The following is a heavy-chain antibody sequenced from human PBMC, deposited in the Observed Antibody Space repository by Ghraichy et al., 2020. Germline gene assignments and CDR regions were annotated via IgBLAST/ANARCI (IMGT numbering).Heavy chain of an antibody. CDR3: ARDSPRTYYYDSSGDNWFDP. Sequence: SVKVSCKASGGTFSSYAISWVRQAPGQGLEWMGGIIPIFGTANYAQKFQGRVTITADESTSTAYMELSSLRSEDTAVYYCARDSPRTYYYDSSGDNWFDPWGQGTLVTVSS. D-gene: IGHD3-22*01. V-gene: IGHV1-69*13. CDR2: IIPIFGTA. CDR1: GGTFSSYA. J-gene: IGHJ5*02.